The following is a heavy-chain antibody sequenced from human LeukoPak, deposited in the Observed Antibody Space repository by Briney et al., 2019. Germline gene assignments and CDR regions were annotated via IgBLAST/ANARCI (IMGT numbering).Heavy chain of an antibody. V-gene: IGHV4-59*08. CDR1: GGSISSYY. D-gene: IGHD6-13*01. CDR2: IYYSGST. Sequence: PSETLSLTCTVSGGSISSYYWSWIRQTPGKGLEWIGDIYYSGSTNYNHSLKRRVTISVDTSKNQFSLKLSSVTAADTAVYYCARHTDIAPLSSLKYWGQGTLVTVSS. CDR3: ARHTDIAPLSSLKY. J-gene: IGHJ4*02.